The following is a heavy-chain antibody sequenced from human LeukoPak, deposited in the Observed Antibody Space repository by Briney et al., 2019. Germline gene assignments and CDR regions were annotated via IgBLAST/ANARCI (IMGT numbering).Heavy chain of an antibody. CDR3: ARLRDARWLLEY. J-gene: IGHJ4*02. CDR2: NLYSVKS. D-gene: IGHD4-23*01. Sequence: SETLFLTCSVSGDSVSSTSYYWGWIRQPPGTGLEWIASNLYSVKSYYNPSFNSRVTISVDTSNNRLSLRLTSVNAADTAVYYCARLRDARWLLEYWGQGTLVTVSS. CDR1: GDSVSSTSYY. V-gene: IGHV4-39*01.